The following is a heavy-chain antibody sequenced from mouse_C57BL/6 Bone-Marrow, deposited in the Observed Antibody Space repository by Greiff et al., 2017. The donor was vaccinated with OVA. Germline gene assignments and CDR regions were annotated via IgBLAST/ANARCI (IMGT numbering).Heavy chain of an antibody. CDR1: GYTFTSYG. Sequence: QVQLKQSGAELARPGASVKLSCKASGYTFTSYGISWVKQRTGQGLEWIGEIYPRSGNTYYNEKFKGKATLTADKSSSTAYMELRSLTSEDSAVYFCAREDARLGFDYWGQGTTLTVSA. CDR2: IYPRSGNT. V-gene: IGHV1-81*01. CDR3: AREDARLGFDY. D-gene: IGHD4-1*01. J-gene: IGHJ2*01.